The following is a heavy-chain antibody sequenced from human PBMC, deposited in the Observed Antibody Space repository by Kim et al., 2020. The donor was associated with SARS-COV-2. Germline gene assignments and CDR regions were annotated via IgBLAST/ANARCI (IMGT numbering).Heavy chain of an antibody. J-gene: IGHJ6*02. CDR1: GFSFSSYW. Sequence: GGSLRLSCATSGFSFSSYWMSWVRQAPGKGLEWVANIKQDGSEKYYVDSVKGRFTISRDNAKNSLYLQMNSLRAEDTAVYYCARDDYYYGMDVWGQGTTVTVSS. CDR3: ARDDYYYGMDV. V-gene: IGHV3-7*01. CDR2: IKQDGSEK.